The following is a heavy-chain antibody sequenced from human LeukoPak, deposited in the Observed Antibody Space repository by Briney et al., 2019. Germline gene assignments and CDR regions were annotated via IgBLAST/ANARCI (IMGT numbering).Heavy chain of an antibody. CDR1: GYTFTSYG. CDR2: ISAYNGNT. V-gene: IGHV1-18*01. CDR3: ARVRYYDSIERVWFDP. D-gene: IGHD3-22*01. J-gene: IGHJ5*02. Sequence: ASVKVSCKASGYTFTSYGISWVRQAPGQGLEWMGWISAYNGNTNYAQKLQGRVTMTTDTSTSTAYMELRSLRSDDTAVYYCARVRYYDSIERVWFDPWGQGTLVTVSS.